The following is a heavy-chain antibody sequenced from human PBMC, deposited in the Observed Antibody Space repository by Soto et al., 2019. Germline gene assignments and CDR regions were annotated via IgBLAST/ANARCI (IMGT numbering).Heavy chain of an antibody. CDR2: ISYDGSNK. CDR3: AKDFGGWPYGMDV. V-gene: IGHV3-30*18. Sequence: GGSLRLSCAASGFTFSSYGMHWVRQAPGKGLEWVAVISYDGSNKYYADSVKGRFTISRDNSKNTLYLQMNSLRAEDTAVYYCAKDFGGWPYGMDVWGQGTTVTVSS. D-gene: IGHD2-15*01. CDR1: GFTFSSYG. J-gene: IGHJ6*02.